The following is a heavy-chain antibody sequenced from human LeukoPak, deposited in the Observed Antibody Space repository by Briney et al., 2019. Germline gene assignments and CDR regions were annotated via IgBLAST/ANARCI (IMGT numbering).Heavy chain of an antibody. CDR1: GFTFSSYW. J-gene: IGHJ4*02. D-gene: IGHD3-22*01. CDR2: IKQDGSEK. Sequence: GGSLRLSCAASGFTFSSYWMSWVRQAPGKGLEWVANIKQDGSEKYYVDSVKGRFTISRDNAKNSLYLQMNSLRAEDTAVYYCARGDLSWLSRGDRFDYWGQGTLVTVSS. CDR3: ARGDLSWLSRGDRFDY. V-gene: IGHV3-7*03.